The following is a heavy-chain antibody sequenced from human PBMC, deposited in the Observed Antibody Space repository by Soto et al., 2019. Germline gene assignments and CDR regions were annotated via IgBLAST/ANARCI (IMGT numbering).Heavy chain of an antibody. CDR1: GGTFSSYA. D-gene: IGHD2-21*02. V-gene: IGHV1-69*13. CDR3: ARPYCGGDCYSSLSDIRLMLLYGMDV. CDR2: IIPFFGTA. Sequence: SVKVSCKASGGTFSSYAISWVRQAPGQGLEWMGGIIPFFGTANYAQKFQGRVTITADESTSTAYMELSSLRSEDTAVYYCARPYCGGDCYSSLSDIRLMLLYGMDVWGQGTTVTVSS. J-gene: IGHJ6*02.